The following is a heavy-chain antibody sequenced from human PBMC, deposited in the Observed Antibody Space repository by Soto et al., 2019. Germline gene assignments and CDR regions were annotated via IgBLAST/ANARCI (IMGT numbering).Heavy chain of an antibody. CDR2: IYYSRST. Sequence: SETLSLTCTVSGGSISSYYWSWIRQPPGKGLEWIGYIYYSRSTNYNPSLKSRVTISVDTSKNQFSLKLSSVTAADTAVYYCARDNWNYAYYYYGMDVWGQGTTVTVSS. CDR3: ARDNWNYAYYYYGMDV. J-gene: IGHJ6*02. D-gene: IGHD1-7*01. V-gene: IGHV4-59*01. CDR1: GGSISSYY.